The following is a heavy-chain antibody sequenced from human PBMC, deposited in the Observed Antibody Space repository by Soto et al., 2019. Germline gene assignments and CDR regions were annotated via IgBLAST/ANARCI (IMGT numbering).Heavy chain of an antibody. CDR2: VRPKSGNT. J-gene: IGHJ1*01. CDR1: GYNFFDYG. D-gene: IGHD1-7*01. V-gene: IGHV1-18*01. CDR3: ARGGTVSSIGPLRV. Sequence: IQLVHSGAEGKKPGASVKVSCKASGYNFFDYGVIWVRQAPGQGREWMGWVRPKSGNTDYARKVQGRVTMTTDISTSTAYMELRGLISDDTGVYYCARGGTVSSIGPLRVWGQGTLFSGSS.